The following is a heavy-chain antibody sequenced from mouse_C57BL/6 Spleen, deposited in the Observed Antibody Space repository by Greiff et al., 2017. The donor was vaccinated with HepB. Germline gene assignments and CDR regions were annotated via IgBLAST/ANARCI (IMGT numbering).Heavy chain of an antibody. D-gene: IGHD2-1*01. CDR3: ARALYYGNLFDY. V-gene: IGHV5-6*01. CDR2: ISSGGSYT. J-gene: IGHJ2*01. Sequence: EVKLVESGGDLVKPGGSLKLSCAASGFTFSSYGMSWVRQTPDKRLEWVATISSGGSYTYYPDSVKGRFTISRDNAKNTLYLQMSSLKSEDTAMYYCARALYYGNLFDYWGQGTTLTVSS. CDR1: GFTFSSYG.